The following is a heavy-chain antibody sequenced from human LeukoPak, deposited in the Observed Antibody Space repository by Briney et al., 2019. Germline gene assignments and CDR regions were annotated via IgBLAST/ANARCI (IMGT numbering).Heavy chain of an antibody. Sequence: GGSLRLSCAASGFTFSNAWMSWVRQAPGKGLEWVGRIKSKTDGGTTDYAAPVKGRFTISRDDSKNTLYLQMNSLKAEDTAVYYCTTEGRSSGWYVPVDWFDPWGQGILVTVSS. D-gene: IGHD6-19*01. CDR1: GFTFSNAW. V-gene: IGHV3-15*01. J-gene: IGHJ5*02. CDR3: TTEGRSSGWYVPVDWFDP. CDR2: IKSKTDGGTT.